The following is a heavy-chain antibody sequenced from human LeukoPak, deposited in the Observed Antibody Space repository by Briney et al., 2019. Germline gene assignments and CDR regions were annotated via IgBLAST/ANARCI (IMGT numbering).Heavy chain of an antibody. CDR1: GFTFSSYS. CDR2: ISSSSSYI. V-gene: IGHV3-21*04. CDR3: ARAPFDTKGYYQAPIRFDA. Sequence: GGSLRLSCAASGFTFSSYSMNWVRQAPGKGLEWVSSISSSSSYIYYADSVKGRFTISRDNAKNSLYLQMDSLRAEDTAVYFCARAPFDTKGYYQAPIRFDAWGQGTLVTVSS. J-gene: IGHJ5*02. D-gene: IGHD3-22*01.